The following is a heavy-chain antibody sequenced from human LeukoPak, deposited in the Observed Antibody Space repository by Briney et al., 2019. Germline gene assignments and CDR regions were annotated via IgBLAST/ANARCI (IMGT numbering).Heavy chain of an antibody. V-gene: IGHV4-39*01. J-gene: IGHJ4*02. CDR2: IYYSGNT. CDR3: ARSGNTMVRGVMRFDY. D-gene: IGHD3-10*01. CDR1: GGSISSSSYY. Sequence: PSETLSLTCTVSGGSISSSSYYWDWIRQPPGKGLEWIVNIYYSGNTYYNPSLKSRVTMSVDTSKNQFSLKLSSVTAADTAVYYCARSGNTMVRGVMRFDYWGQGTLVTVSS.